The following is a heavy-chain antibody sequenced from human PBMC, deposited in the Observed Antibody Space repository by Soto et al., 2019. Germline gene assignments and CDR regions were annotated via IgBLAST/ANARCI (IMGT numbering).Heavy chain of an antibody. CDR2: IFSNDEK. CDR3: ARIRDEDCSGGSCYYYFDY. V-gene: IGHV2-26*01. Sequence: QVTLKESGPVLVKPTETLTLTCTVSGFSLSNARMGVSWILQPPGKALEWLAHIFSNDEKSYSTSLKSRLTISKDTSKSQVVLTMTNMDTVDTATYYCARIRDEDCSGGSCYYYFDYWGQGTLVPVSS. D-gene: IGHD2-15*01. J-gene: IGHJ4*02. CDR1: GFSLSNARMG.